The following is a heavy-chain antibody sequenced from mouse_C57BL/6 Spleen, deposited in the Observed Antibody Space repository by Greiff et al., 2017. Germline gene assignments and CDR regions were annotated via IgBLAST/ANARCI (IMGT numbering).Heavy chain of an antibody. Sequence: QVQLQQPGAELVKPGASVKLSCKASGYTFTSYWMHWVKQRPGQGLEWIGMIHPTSGSTNYNEKFKSKATLTVDKSSSTAYMQLSSLTSEDSAVYYCARCQLRLSGMDYWGQGTSVTVSS. CDR3: ARCQLRLSGMDY. V-gene: IGHV1-64*01. CDR2: IHPTSGST. CDR1: GYTFTSYW. D-gene: IGHD3-2*02. J-gene: IGHJ4*01.